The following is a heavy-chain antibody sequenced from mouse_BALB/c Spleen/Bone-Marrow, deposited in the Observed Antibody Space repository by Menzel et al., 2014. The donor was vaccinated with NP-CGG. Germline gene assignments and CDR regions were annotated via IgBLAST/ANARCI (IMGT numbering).Heavy chain of an antibody. V-gene: IGHV1-74*01. D-gene: IGHD2-1*01. J-gene: IGHJ3*01. CDR3: ARFGNYEGFAY. CDR2: IHPSDSET. Sequence: QVQLKESGAELVRSGASVKLSCKASGYSFTNYWMNWVKRRPGQGLEWIGMIHPSDSETRLNQKFKDKATLTVDKSSSTAYMQLSSPTSEDSAVYYCARFGNYEGFAYWGQGTLVTVSA. CDR1: GYSFTNYW.